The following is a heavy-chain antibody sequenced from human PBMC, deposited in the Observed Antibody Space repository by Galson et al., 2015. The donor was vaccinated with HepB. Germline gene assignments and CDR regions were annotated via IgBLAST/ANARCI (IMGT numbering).Heavy chain of an antibody. D-gene: IGHD4-17*01. Sequence: SLRLSCAASGFPFSNFAMSWVRQAPGRGLEWISGIIGSGGGTYYADSVKGRLTISRDNSKATLYLQMNSLRVEDTALYYCARMTGMIVTNYGMKTWGQGTLVTVSS. J-gene: IGHJ5*02. CDR1: GFPFSNFA. CDR3: ARMTGMIVTNYGMKT. V-gene: IGHV3-23*01. CDR2: IIGSGGGT.